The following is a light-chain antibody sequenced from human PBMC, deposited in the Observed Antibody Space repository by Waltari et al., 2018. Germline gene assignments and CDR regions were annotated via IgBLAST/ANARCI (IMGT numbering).Light chain of an antibody. CDR2: EVN. J-gene: IGLJ3*02. CDR3: QSYDTTTHWV. V-gene: IGLV6-57*02. CDR1: SGSIASDF. Sequence: NFMLTQPHSVSESPGKTVIISCTCSSGSIASDFEQWYQQHPGSAPTTVILEVNERPSGVPDRFAGSIDSSSNSASLTISGLRTEDEADYYCQSYDTTTHWVFGGGTKLTVL.